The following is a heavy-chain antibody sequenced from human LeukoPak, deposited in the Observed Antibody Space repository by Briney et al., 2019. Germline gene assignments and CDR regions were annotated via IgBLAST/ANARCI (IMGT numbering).Heavy chain of an antibody. CDR3: ARVAEGSGWYNYYYGMDV. V-gene: IGHV3-30*03. CDR1: GFTFSSYG. J-gene: IGHJ6*02. CDR2: ISYDGSNK. D-gene: IGHD6-19*01. Sequence: GGSLRLSCAASGFTFSSYGMHWVRQAPGKGLEWVAVISYDGSNKYYADSVKGRFTISRDNSKNTLYLQMNSLRAEDTAVYYCARVAEGSGWYNYYYGMDVWGQGTTVTVSS.